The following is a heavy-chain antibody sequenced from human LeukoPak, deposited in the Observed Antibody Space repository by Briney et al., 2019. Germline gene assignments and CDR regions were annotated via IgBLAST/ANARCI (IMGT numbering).Heavy chain of an antibody. Sequence: SETLSLTCAVYGGSFNDFYGSWIRQSPGKGLEWIGEISQSGRTNYNPSLRSRVTISIDTSKNQFSLKLNSVTAADTAVYYCARGHVPRDWGQGNLVIVSS. CDR1: GGSFNDFY. V-gene: IGHV4-34*01. CDR2: ISQSGRT. J-gene: IGHJ4*02. CDR3: ARGHVPRD. D-gene: IGHD3-10*01.